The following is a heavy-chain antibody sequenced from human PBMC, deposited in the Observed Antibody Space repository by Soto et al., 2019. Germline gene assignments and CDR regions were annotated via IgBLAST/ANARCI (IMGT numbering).Heavy chain of an antibody. D-gene: IGHD3-3*02. CDR2: ISNGGDYI. Sequence: EVQVVESGGGLVKPGGSLRLSCTASGSPFSTYGMNWVRQAPGKGLEWISSISNGGDYIYYADSVQGRFTISRDNAKNSLYLQMNSLSAEDTAVYFCVRDESAGSSIRYWGQGTLVTVSS. V-gene: IGHV3-21*01. CDR1: GSPFSTYG. J-gene: IGHJ4*02. CDR3: VRDESAGSSIRY.